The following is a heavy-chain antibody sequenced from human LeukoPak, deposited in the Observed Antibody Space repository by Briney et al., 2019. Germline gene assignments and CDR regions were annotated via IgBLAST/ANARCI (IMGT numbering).Heavy chain of an antibody. CDR3: AKYFVYYGSGSYDY. V-gene: IGHV3-11*03. CDR1: GXTFGDYY. D-gene: IGHD3-10*01. J-gene: IGHJ4*02. CDR2: ISGSSGNI. Sequence: GGSLRLSCTASGXTFGDYYMSWIRQAPGKGLEWVSYISGSSGNINYADSVKGRFTISRDNSKNTLYLQMNSLRAEDTAVYYCAKYFVYYGSGSYDYWGQGTLVTVSS.